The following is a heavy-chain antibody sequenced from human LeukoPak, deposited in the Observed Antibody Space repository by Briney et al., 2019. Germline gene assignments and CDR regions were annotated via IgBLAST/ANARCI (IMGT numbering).Heavy chain of an antibody. D-gene: IGHD2-2*01. J-gene: IGHJ6*03. V-gene: IGHV4-38-2*02. Sequence: SETLSLTCTVSGYSINSGYYWVWIRQPPGKGLEWIGSIYRSGSTNYNPSLKSRVTTSVDTSKNQFSLKVSSVTAADTAVYYCARGDCSSTICYSPMDVWGKGTTVTVSS. CDR2: IYRSGST. CDR1: GYSINSGYY. CDR3: ARGDCSSTICYSPMDV.